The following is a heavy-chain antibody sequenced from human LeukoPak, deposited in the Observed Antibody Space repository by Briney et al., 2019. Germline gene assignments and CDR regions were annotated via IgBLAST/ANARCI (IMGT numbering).Heavy chain of an antibody. CDR2: IYYTGAT. J-gene: IGHJ4*02. V-gene: IGHV4-59*01. Sequence: PSETLSLTCTVSGGSISSYYWSWLRLPPGKGLEWIRYIYYTGATYYNPSLKSRVTISLDTSKNQFSLKLSSVTAADAAVYYCARAGYSYGTGYYFDYWGQGALVTVSS. CDR1: GGSISSYY. CDR3: ARAGYSYGTGYYFDY. D-gene: IGHD5-18*01.